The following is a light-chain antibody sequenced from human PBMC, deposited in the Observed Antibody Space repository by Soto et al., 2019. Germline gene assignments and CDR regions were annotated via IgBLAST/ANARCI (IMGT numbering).Light chain of an antibody. CDR2: AAS. J-gene: IGKJ4*01. Sequence: AIRMTQSPSSFSASTGDRVTITCRASQSIGTYLAWYQQIPGRAPKLLIFAASTLQRGVPSRFSGSGSGTDFILTISCLQSEDFATYYCQQYYIYPPTFGGGTKVEIK. CDR3: QQYYIYPPT. CDR1: QSIGTY. V-gene: IGKV1-8*01.